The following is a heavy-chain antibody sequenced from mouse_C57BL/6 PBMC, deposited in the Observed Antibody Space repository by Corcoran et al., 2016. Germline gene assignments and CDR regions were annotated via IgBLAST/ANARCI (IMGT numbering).Heavy chain of an antibody. V-gene: IGHV1-80*01. Sequence: QVQLQQSGAELVKPGASVKISCKASGYAFSSYWMNWVKQRPGKGLEWIGQIYPGDGDTNYNGKFKGKATLTADKSYSTAYMQLSSLTSEDSAVYFCASSAYPDAMDYWGQGTSVTVSS. CDR3: ASSAYPDAMDY. CDR1: GYAFSSYW. CDR2: IYPGDGDT. D-gene: IGHD2-10*01. J-gene: IGHJ4*01.